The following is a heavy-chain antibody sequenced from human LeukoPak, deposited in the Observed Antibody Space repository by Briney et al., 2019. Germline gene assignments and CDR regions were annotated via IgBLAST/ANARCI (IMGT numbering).Heavy chain of an antibody. Sequence: LSLTCTVSDGAIAGYSWSWIRQAPGQGLEWVSGITWNSGSLGYADSVSGRVTISRDNAKNSLYLQMNSLRAEDTALYYCAKGVNYYDNNGYYYQYYFNYWGQGTLVTVSS. D-gene: IGHD3-22*01. CDR2: ITWNSGSL. J-gene: IGHJ4*02. CDR3: AKGVNYYDNNGYYYQYYFNY. V-gene: IGHV3-9*01. CDR1: DGAIAGYS.